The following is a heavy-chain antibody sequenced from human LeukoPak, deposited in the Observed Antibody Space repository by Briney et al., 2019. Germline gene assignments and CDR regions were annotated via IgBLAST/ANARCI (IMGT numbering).Heavy chain of an antibody. CDR3: ARAGSGSYPGYYYGMDV. V-gene: IGHV4-39*07. CDR1: GGSISSSSYY. J-gene: IGHJ6*02. Sequence: SETLSLTCTVSGGSISSSSYYWGWIRQPPGKGLEWIGSIYYSGSTYYNPSLKSRVTISVDTSKNQFSLKLSSVTAADTAVYYCARAGSGSYPGYYYGMDVWGQGTTVTVSS. D-gene: IGHD1-26*01. CDR2: IYYSGST.